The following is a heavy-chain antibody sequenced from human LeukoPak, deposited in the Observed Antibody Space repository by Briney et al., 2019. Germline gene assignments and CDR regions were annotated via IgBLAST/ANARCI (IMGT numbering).Heavy chain of an antibody. Sequence: GASVKVSCKASGYTLTSYYMHWVRQAPGQGLEWMGIINPSGGSTSYAQKFQGRVTMTRDTSTSTVYMELSSLRSEDTAVYYCARGGYYYDSSGYYYPAHYWGQGTLVTVSS. V-gene: IGHV1-46*01. CDR2: INPSGGST. CDR1: GYTLTSYY. D-gene: IGHD3-22*01. J-gene: IGHJ4*02. CDR3: ARGGYYYDSSGYYYPAHY.